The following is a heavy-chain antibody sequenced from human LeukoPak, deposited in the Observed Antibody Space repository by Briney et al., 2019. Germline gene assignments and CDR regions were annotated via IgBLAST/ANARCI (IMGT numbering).Heavy chain of an antibody. D-gene: IGHD2-15*01. J-gene: IGHJ6*03. Sequence: PGGSLRLSCAASGFTFSSYTMNWVRQAPGKGLEWVSSISSSSSYIYYADSVKGRSTISRDNAKNSLFLQMNSLRAEDTAVYYCASRGGTRLYYYYMDVWGKGTTVTISS. CDR2: ISSSSSYI. CDR3: ASRGGTRLYYYYMDV. CDR1: GFTFSSYT. V-gene: IGHV3-21*01.